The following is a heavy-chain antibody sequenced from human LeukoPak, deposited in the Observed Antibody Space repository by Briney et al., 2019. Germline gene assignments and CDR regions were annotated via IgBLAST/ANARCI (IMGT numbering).Heavy chain of an antibody. V-gene: IGHV3-7*01. Sequence: GGSLRLSCAASGFTFSGYWMHWVRQAPGKGLEWVANIKHDGSEKYYVDSVKGRFTISRDNAKNSLYLQMNSLRAEDRAVYYCAKTLKDRYYDFWSGYYHYYYYMDVWGKGTTVTVSS. J-gene: IGHJ6*03. CDR2: IKHDGSEK. CDR1: GFTFSGYW. D-gene: IGHD3-3*01. CDR3: AKTLKDRYYDFWSGYYHYYYYMDV.